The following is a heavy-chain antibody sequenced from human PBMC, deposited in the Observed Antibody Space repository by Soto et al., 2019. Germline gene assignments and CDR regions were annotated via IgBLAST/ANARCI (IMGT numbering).Heavy chain of an antibody. J-gene: IGHJ5*02. D-gene: IGHD6-19*01. CDR1: GYPFTSYC. CDR3: AREAAVAGTAFDH. V-gene: IGHV1-46*01. Sequence: GASVKVSCKASGYPFTSYCLHWVRQAPGQGPEWMGRINVSDGSTRYAQNFQGRVTMTRDTSTTTVYMELSPLISDDTAVYYCAREAAVAGTAFDHWGQGTLVTVSS. CDR2: INVSDGST.